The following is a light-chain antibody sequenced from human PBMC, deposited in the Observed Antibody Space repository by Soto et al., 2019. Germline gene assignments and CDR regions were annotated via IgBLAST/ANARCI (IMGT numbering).Light chain of an antibody. CDR2: GNN. V-gene: IGLV1-40*01. CDR1: SSNMGLGYD. Sequence: QSVLTQPPSVSGAPGQRVTISCTGSSSNMGLGYDVSWYQQLPGTAPKVLIYGNNNRPSGVPDRFSGSKSGTSASLAITGLQAEDEADYYCQSYDSSLSGVVFGGGTQLTVL. CDR3: QSYDSSLSGVV. J-gene: IGLJ2*01.